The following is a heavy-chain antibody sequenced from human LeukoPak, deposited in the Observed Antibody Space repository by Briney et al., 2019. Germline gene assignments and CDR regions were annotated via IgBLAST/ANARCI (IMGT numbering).Heavy chain of an antibody. CDR3: AKDFSVYYYDSRVLDY. CDR1: GFTFSSYG. J-gene: IGHJ4*02. Sequence: HPGGSLRLSCAASGFTFSSYGMHWVRQAPDKGLEWLAFIRYDGGNKYYADSVKGRFTIARDNSKNTLYLQMNSLRAEDTAVYYCAKDFSVYYYDSRVLDYWGQGTLVTVSP. D-gene: IGHD3-22*01. CDR2: IRYDGGNK. V-gene: IGHV3-30*02.